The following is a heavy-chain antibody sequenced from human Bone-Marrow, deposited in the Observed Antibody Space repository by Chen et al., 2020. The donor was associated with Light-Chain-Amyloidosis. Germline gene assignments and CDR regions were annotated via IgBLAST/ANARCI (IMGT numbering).Heavy chain of an antibody. CDR2: IYSGASA. J-gene: IGHJ6*03. CDR1: GFTVSNSY. CDR3: ARDLKEYLREGAYFFSYMDV. V-gene: IGHV3-53*02. D-gene: IGHD3-16*01. Sequence: QLVETGGGLIQPGGSLRLTCAVAGFTVSNSYMSWVRQAPGKGLAWVSVIYSGASANYADSVKGRFIISSDNSKNTLYLQMNSLRAEDTAVYYCARDLKEYLREGAYFFSYMDVWGQGTTVTVSS.